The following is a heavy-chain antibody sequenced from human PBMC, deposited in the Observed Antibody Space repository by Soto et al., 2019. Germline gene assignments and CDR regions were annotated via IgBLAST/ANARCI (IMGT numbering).Heavy chain of an antibody. Sequence: QVQLVESGGGVVQPGTSLRLSCVASGFTFSNFGMHWVRQAPGKGLEWVTVISYDGRITYYADSMKGRFTISRDNSKNTLYLQMNSLRPDDTAMYYCARTTVAVPFDYWGQGTLVVVSS. CDR1: GFTFSNFG. D-gene: IGHD4-17*01. J-gene: IGHJ4*02. V-gene: IGHV3-30*03. CDR3: ARTTVAVPFDY. CDR2: ISYDGRIT.